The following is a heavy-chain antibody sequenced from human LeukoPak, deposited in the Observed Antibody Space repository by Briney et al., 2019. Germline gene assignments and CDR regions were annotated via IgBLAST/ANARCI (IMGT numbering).Heavy chain of an antibody. CDR2: ISLVDGSST. CDR3: VRGSSGWYGIDH. V-gene: IGHV3-74*01. Sequence: GGSLRLSCAASGFNHRSYWMHWVRQAPGKGLVWVSQISLVDGSSTYYADSVKGRFTISRDNAKNTLYLHMNSLRAEDTALYYCVRGSSGWYGIDHWGQGTLVTVSS. D-gene: IGHD6-19*01. CDR1: GFNHRSYW. J-gene: IGHJ4*02.